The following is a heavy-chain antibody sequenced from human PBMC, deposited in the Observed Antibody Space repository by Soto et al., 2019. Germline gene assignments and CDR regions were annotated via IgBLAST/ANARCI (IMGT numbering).Heavy chain of an antibody. J-gene: IGHJ4*02. V-gene: IGHV4-34*01. CDR3: ARVAARPLDY. Sequence: SETLSLTCAVYGGSFSGYYWSWIRQPPGKGLEWIGEINHSGSTNYNPSLKSRVTISVDTSKNQSSLKLSSVTAADTAVYYCARVAARPLDYWGQGTLVTVSS. CDR1: GGSFSGYY. D-gene: IGHD6-6*01. CDR2: INHSGST.